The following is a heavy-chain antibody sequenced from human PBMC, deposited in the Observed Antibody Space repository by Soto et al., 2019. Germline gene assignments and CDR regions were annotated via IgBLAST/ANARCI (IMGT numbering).Heavy chain of an antibody. D-gene: IGHD3-22*01. Sequence: GGSLRLSCAASGFTFSNSTMNWVRQAPGKGLEWVACITSSGSFIYYADSMKGRFTISRDDAKKSLYLQMNSLRAEDTAVYYCARVTAASDRTAFYYVSKFFYFDYWGRGTQVTVSS. CDR1: GFTFSNST. V-gene: IGHV3-21*01. CDR2: ITSSGSFI. J-gene: IGHJ4*02. CDR3: ARVTAASDRTAFYYVSKFFYFDY.